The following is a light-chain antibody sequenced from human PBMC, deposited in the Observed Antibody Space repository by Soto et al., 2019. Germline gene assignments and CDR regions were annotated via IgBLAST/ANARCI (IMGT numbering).Light chain of an antibody. J-gene: IGKJ4*01. CDR1: QSVLYSSNNKNY. Sequence: DIVLTQSPVSLAVSLGERATINCKSSQSVLYSSNNKNYLDWYQQKPGQPPQLLIYWASTRESGVPARFSGSGSGTDFTLTISNLQAEDVAVYYCQQYYTAPLTFGGGTKVEIK. V-gene: IGKV4-1*01. CDR2: WAS. CDR3: QQYYTAPLT.